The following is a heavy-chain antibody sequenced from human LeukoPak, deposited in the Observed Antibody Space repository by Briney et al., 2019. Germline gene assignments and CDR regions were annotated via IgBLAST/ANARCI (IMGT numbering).Heavy chain of an antibody. Sequence: ETLSLTCTVSGGSISRYSWSWVRQAPGKGLEHVPTIGSDGDSTYYADSVKDRFTISRDNSKNALYLQMNSLRAEDTAVYYCARDYGRSRDYGMDVWGQGTTVTVSS. CDR3: ARDYGRSRDYGMDV. J-gene: IGHJ6*02. D-gene: IGHD3-10*01. CDR1: GGSISRYS. V-gene: IGHV3-64*04. CDR2: IGSDGDST.